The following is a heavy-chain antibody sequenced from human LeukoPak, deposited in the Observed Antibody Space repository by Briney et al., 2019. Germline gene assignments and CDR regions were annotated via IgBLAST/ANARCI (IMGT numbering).Heavy chain of an antibody. J-gene: IGHJ5*02. V-gene: IGHV1-69*05. CDR1: GGTFSSYA. CDR3: ARGEAVADIRTVFDP. D-gene: IGHD6-19*01. Sequence: GASVKVSCKASGGTFSSYAISWVRQAPGQGLEWMGGIIPIFGTANYAQKFQGRVTITTDESTSTAHMELSSLRSEDTAVYYCARGEAVADIRTVFDPWGQGTLVTVSS. CDR2: IIPIFGTA.